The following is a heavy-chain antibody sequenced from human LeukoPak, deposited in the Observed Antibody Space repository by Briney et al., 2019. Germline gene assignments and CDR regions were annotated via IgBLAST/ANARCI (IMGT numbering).Heavy chain of an antibody. J-gene: IGHJ4*02. CDR1: GYTFTGYG. D-gene: IGHD2-15*01. CDR3: ARDRTVVAAGDFDY. V-gene: IGHV1-18*01. CDR2: ISDYNGNT. Sequence: ASVRFSCTASGYTFTGYGFSWVRQAPGQGLEWMGWISDYNGNTNYAQKLQGRVTVTTDTSTSTAYMELRSLRSDDTAVYYCARDRTVVAAGDFDYWGQGTLVTVSS.